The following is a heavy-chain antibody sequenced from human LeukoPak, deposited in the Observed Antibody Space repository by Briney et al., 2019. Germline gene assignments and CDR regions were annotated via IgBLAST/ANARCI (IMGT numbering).Heavy chain of an antibody. V-gene: IGHV1-69*05. CDR1: GGTFSSYA. Sequence: ASVKVSCKASGGTFSSYAISWVRQAPGQGLEWMGRIIPIFGTANYAQKFQGRVTITTDESTSTAYMELSSLRSEDTAVYYCARSRMVATSTAYYFDYWGQGTLVPVSS. D-gene: IGHD5-12*01. CDR2: IIPIFGTA. CDR3: ARSRMVATSTAYYFDY. J-gene: IGHJ4*02.